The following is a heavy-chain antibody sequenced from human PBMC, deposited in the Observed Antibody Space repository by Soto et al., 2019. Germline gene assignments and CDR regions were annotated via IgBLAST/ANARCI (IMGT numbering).Heavy chain of an antibody. V-gene: IGHV4-4*02. J-gene: IGHJ5*02. Sequence: LSLTCAVSGGSISSSNWWSWVRQPPGKGLEWIGEIYHSGSTNYNPSLKSRVTISVDKSKNQFSLKLSSVTAADTAVYYCARGGYSSSWYGWFDPWGQGTLVTVSS. CDR2: IYHSGST. CDR3: ARGGYSSSWYGWFDP. CDR1: GGSISSSNW. D-gene: IGHD6-13*01.